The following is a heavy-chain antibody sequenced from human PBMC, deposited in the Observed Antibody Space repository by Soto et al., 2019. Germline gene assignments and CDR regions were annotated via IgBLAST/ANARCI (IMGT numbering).Heavy chain of an antibody. J-gene: IGHJ4*02. CDR3: ARENPRREDYYDSSGYLDY. CDR1: GGSISSGGYY. CDR2: IYYSGST. D-gene: IGHD3-22*01. Sequence: SETLSLTCTVSGGSISSGGYYWSWIRQHPGKGLEWIGYIYYSGSTYYNPSLKSRVTISVDTSKNQFSLKLSSVTAADTAVYYCARENPRREDYYDSSGYLDYWGQGTLVTVSS. V-gene: IGHV4-31*03.